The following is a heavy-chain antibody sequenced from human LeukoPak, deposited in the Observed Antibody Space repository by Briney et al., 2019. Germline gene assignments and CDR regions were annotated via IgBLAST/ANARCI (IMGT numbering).Heavy chain of an antibody. V-gene: IGHV1-8*01. J-gene: IGHJ4*02. CDR3: ARKIAAAGTGFDY. D-gene: IGHD6-13*01. Sequence: ASVKVSCKASGYTFTSYDINWVRQATGQGLEWMGWMNHNSGNTGYAQKFQGRVTMTRNTSISTAYLELSSLRSEDTAVYYCARKIAAAGTGFDYWGQGTLVTVSS. CDR2: MNHNSGNT. CDR1: GYTFTSYD.